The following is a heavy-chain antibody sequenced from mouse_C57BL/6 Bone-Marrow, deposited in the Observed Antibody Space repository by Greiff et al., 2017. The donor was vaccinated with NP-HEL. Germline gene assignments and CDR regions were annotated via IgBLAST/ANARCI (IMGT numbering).Heavy chain of an antibody. V-gene: IGHV5-12*01. CDR2: ISNGGGST. Sequence: EVKLLEPGGGLVQPGGSLKLSCAASGFTFSDYYMYWVRQTPEKRLEWVAYISNGGGSTYYPDTVKGRFTISRDNAKNTLYMQMSRLKSEDTAMYYCARLGPYYFDYWGQGTTLTVSS. CDR1: GFTFSDYY. J-gene: IGHJ2*01. CDR3: ARLGPYYFDY.